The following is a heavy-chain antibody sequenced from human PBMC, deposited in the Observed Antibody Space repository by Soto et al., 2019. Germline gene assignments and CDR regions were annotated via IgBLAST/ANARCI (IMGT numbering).Heavy chain of an antibody. CDR2: ISGSGDTK. Sequence: GGSPRLSCASSGFTFSSCSMNWVRQAPGKGLEWVSFISGSGDTKYYADSVKGRFTISRDNAKNSLYLQMSSLRDEDTAVYYCAKYCSSDVCFDYWGQGTLVTVSS. CDR3: AKYCSSDVCFDY. V-gene: IGHV3-48*02. CDR1: GFTFSSCS. J-gene: IGHJ4*02. D-gene: IGHD2-8*01.